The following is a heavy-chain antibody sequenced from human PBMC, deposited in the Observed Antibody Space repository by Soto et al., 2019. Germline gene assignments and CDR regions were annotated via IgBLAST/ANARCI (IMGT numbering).Heavy chain of an antibody. CDR1: GYSFTGYY. D-gene: IGHD2-8*02. J-gene: IGHJ4*02. Sequence: HEHLVQSGAEVKRPGASLKVSCKASGYSFTGYYIHWVRQAPGQGLEWMGWINPDSGATNYAQNFQGRGTLTSDTSISTASMDLTSLTSDDTAVYYCARGDYGTGGYPFPYFDSWGQGTLVIVSS. CDR3: ARGDYGTGGYPFPYFDS. V-gene: IGHV1-2*02. CDR2: INPDSGAT.